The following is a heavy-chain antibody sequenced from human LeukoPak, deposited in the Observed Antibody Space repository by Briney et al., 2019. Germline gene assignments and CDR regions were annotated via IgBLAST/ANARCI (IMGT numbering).Heavy chain of an antibody. Sequence: GGSLRLSCAASGFTFSNFWMSWVRQAPGKGLEWVANIKQDGSEKHYVDSVEGRFTISRDNAKNSLYLQMNSLRAEDTAVYYCARASSSSDDYWGQGTLVTVSS. D-gene: IGHD6-6*01. J-gene: IGHJ4*02. CDR1: GFTFSNFW. CDR3: ARASSSSDDY. CDR2: IKQDGSEK. V-gene: IGHV3-7*01.